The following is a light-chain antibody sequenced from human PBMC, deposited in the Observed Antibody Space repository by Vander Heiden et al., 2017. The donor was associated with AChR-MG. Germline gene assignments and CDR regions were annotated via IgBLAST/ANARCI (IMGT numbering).Light chain of an antibody. CDR2: KAY. J-gene: IGKJ2*01. Sequence: DIQMTQSPSTLSASVGDRVTITCRASQSINSWSDWYQQKPEKAPKVLNYKAYSLERGVPSRCSGSGSGTDFTLTISSLQPDDFASYYCQQYINYPRTFGQGTKLEIK. CDR3: QQYINYPRT. V-gene: IGKV1-5*03. CDR1: QSINSW.